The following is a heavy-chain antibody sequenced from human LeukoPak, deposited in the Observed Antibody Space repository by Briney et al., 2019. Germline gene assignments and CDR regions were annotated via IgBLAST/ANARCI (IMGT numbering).Heavy chain of an antibody. V-gene: IGHV1-3*01. CDR2: INAGNGNT. D-gene: IGHD3-10*01. CDR3: ASSWFGELFDH. Sequence: ASVKVSCKASGGTFSSYAISWVRQAPGQRLEWMGWINAGNGNTKYSQKFQGRVTITRDTSASTAYMELSSLRSEDTAVYYCASSWFGELFDHWGQGTLVTVSS. J-gene: IGHJ4*02. CDR1: GGTFSSYA.